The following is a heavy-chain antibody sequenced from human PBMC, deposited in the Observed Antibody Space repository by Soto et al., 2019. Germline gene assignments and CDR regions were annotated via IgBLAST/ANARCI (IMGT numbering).Heavy chain of an antibody. CDR3: ARRWGGALDY. Sequence: QVQLQESGPGLVKPSEPLSLTCTVSGGSMSSYYWSWIRQPPGKGLEWIGYIYYSGSTNYNPSLNRRVTISVDTSKNLFSMKLNSVTATDTAVYYCARRWGGALDYWGQGTLVTVSS. CDR2: IYYSGST. J-gene: IGHJ4*02. CDR1: GGSMSSYY. V-gene: IGHV4-59*08. D-gene: IGHD3-16*01.